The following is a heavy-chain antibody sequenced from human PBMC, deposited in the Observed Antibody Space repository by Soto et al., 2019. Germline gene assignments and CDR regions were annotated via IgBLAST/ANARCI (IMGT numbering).Heavy chain of an antibody. CDR2: IYYSGST. CDR1: GGSISSGDYY. Sequence: QVQLQESGPGLVKPSQTLSLTCTVSGGSISSGDYYWSWIRQPPGEGLEWIGYIYYSGSTYYNPSLKRRXTXSXXTSENQFSLKLSSVTAADTAVYYCARDVRGSYFDYWGQGTLVTVSS. D-gene: IGHD3-16*01. V-gene: IGHV4-30-4*01. CDR3: ARDVRGSYFDY. J-gene: IGHJ4*02.